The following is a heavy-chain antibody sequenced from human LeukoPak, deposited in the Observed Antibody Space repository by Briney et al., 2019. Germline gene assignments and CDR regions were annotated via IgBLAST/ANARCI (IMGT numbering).Heavy chain of an antibody. D-gene: IGHD6-13*01. CDR3: ARAAYSSTWYSRYFDL. CDR1: GFPLGSYA. V-gene: IGHV3-23*01. J-gene: IGHJ2*01. CDR2: TSSSDPGT. Sequence: GGSLRLSCAASGFPLGSYAMSWVRQGPGKGLEWVAATSSSDPGTYHADSVRGRFTISRENAKNSLYLQMNSLRAGDTAVYYCARAAYSSTWYSRYFDLWGRGTLVTVSS.